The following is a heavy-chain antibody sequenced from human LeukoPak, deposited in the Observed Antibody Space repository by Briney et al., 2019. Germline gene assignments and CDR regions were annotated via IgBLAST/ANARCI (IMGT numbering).Heavy chain of an antibody. J-gene: IGHJ4*02. D-gene: IGHD6-19*01. CDR2: FSGSGGSR. CDR1: GFTFSSYA. V-gene: IGHV3-23*01. Sequence: GGSLRLSCAASGFTFSSYAMSCVRQAPGKGLECISGFSGSGGSRYYADSVKGRFTISRDNSKNTLYLQMNSLRAEDTAVYYCARDTTEGIAMAGTDYWGQGTLVTVSS. CDR3: ARDTTEGIAMAGTDY.